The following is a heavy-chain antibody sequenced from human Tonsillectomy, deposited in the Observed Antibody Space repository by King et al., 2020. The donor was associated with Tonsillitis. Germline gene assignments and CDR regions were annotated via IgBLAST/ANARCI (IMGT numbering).Heavy chain of an antibody. CDR1: GLTFSNYW. V-gene: IGHV3-7*03. CDR2: IKTDGGEK. Sequence: VQRVESGGGLVQPGGSLRLSCASSGLTFSNYWMSWVRQAPGKGLEWVANIKTDGGEKNYGDSLKGRFTISRDNAKNSLYLQMNSLRAEDTAVYYCARDRWLDYWGQGTLVTVSS. CDR3: ARDRWLDY. D-gene: IGHD5-12*01. J-gene: IGHJ4*02.